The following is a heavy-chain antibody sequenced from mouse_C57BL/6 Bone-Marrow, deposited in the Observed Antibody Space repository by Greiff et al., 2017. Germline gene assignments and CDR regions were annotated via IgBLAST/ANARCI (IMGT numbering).Heavy chain of an antibody. CDR2: IYPRSGNT. Sequence: QVHVKQSGAELARPGASVKLSCKASGYTFTSYGISWVKQRTGQGLEWIGEIYPRSGNTYYNEKFKGKATLTADKSSSTAYMELRSLTSEDSAVYFCARSEDGYCFDYWGQGTTLTVSS. V-gene: IGHV1-81*01. CDR3: ARSEDGYCFDY. CDR1: GYTFTSYG. D-gene: IGHD2-3*01. J-gene: IGHJ2*01.